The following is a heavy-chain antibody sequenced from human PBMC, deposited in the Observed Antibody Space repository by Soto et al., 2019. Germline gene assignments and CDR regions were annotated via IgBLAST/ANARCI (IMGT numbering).Heavy chain of an antibody. Sequence: EVQLVESGGGLVQPGGSLRLSCAASGFTFTNYWMTWVRQAPGKGLEWLANIKEDGSEKYYVDSVRGRFTASRDNAKKTLYLQMESLRAEDTAVYYCARLVARGGVDQFDYWGQGTLVTVSP. CDR3: ARLVARGGVDQFDY. D-gene: IGHD2-8*02. V-gene: IGHV3-7*05. CDR2: IKEDGSEK. CDR1: GFTFTNYW. J-gene: IGHJ4*02.